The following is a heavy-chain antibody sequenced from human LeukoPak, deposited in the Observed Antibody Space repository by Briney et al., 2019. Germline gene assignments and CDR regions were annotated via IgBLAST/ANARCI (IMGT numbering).Heavy chain of an antibody. CDR3: AKDSVGYFDL. CDR2: ISWNSGSI. CDR1: GFTFDDYA. J-gene: IGHJ2*01. V-gene: IGHV3-9*01. Sequence: GGSLRLSCAASGFTFDDYAMHWVRQAPGKGLEWVSGISWNSGSIGYADSVKGRLTISRDNAKNSLYLQMNSLRAEDTALYYCAKDSVGYFDLWGRGTLVTVSS.